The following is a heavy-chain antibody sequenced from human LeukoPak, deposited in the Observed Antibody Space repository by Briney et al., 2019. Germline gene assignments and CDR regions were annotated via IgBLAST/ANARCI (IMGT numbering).Heavy chain of an antibody. Sequence: SETLSLTCTVSGGSISSYYWSWIRQPPGKGVEWIGYIYYSGSTNYNPSLKSRVTISVDTSKNQFSLKLSSVTAADTAVYYCARLDRNYRHAFDIWGQGTMVTVSS. V-gene: IGHV4-59*08. CDR1: GGSISSYY. CDR3: ARLDRNYRHAFDI. CDR2: IYYSGST. J-gene: IGHJ3*02. D-gene: IGHD1-14*01.